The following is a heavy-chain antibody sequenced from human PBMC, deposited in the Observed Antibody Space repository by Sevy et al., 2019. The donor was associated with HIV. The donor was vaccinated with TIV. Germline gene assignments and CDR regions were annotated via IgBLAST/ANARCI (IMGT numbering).Heavy chain of an antibody. V-gene: IGHV4-38-2*02. CDR1: GYSISSGYY. CDR3: ARDKLFSRYDFWSGYRSASGYFDY. D-gene: IGHD3-3*01. CDR2: IYHSGST. J-gene: IGHJ4*02. Sequence: SETLSLTCTVSGYSISSGYYWGWIRQPPGKGLEWIGSIYHSGSTFYNPSLKSRVTISVDTSKNQVSLKLSSVTAADTVVYYCARDKLFSRYDFWSGYRSASGYFDYWGQGTLVTVSS.